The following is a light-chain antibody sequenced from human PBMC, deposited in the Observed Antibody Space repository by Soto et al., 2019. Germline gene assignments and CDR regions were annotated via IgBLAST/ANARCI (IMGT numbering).Light chain of an antibody. CDR1: QDIKTY. Sequence: IQLTQSPSSLSASVGDRVSITCRASQDIKTYLAWYQQKEGKAPKLLISGTFTLQSGVPSRFNGIGSGTDFTLTISRLQPEDFATYYCQHLNNYPPFTFGPGTKVDLE. J-gene: IGKJ3*01. CDR3: QHLNNYPPFT. CDR2: GTF. V-gene: IGKV1-9*01.